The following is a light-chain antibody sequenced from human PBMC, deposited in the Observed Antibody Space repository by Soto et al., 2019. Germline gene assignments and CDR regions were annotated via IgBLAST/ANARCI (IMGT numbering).Light chain of an antibody. Sequence: DIQMTQSPSTLSASVVDRVTIPCRASQSISNSLAWYQQKPGKAPKLLIYKASNLEGGVPSRFSGSGSGTEFTLTISSLRPDDFATYYCQQYDNYAYTFGQGTKVDIK. CDR1: QSISNS. J-gene: IGKJ1*01. CDR3: QQYDNYAYT. V-gene: IGKV1-5*03. CDR2: KAS.